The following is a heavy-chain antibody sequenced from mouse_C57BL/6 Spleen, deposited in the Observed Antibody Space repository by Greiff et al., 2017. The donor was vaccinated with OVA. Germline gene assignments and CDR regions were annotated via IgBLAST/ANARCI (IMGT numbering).Heavy chain of an antibody. D-gene: IGHD1-1*02. CDR2: IYPGDGDT. Sequence: VKLLESGPELVKPGASVKISCKASGYAFSSSWMNWVKQRPGKGLEWIGRIYPGDGDTNYNGKFKGKATLTADKSSSTAYMQLSSLTSEDSAVYFWARGCGINWYVGVWGTGATVTVSS. CDR1: GYAFSSSW. J-gene: IGHJ1*03. V-gene: IGHV1-82*01. CDR3: ARGCGINWYVGV.